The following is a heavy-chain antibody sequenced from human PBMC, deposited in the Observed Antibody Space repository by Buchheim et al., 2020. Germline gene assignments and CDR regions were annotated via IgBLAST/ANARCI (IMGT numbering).Heavy chain of an antibody. D-gene: IGHD3-9*01. CDR1: GFTFSSYG. V-gene: IGHV3-33*01. Sequence: QVQLVESGGGVVQPGRSLRLSCAASGFTFSSYGMHWVRQAPGKGLEWVAVIWYDGSNKYYADSGKGRFTISRDNSKNTLYLQMNSLRAEDTAVYYCARPLRYYDIFGYGMDVWGQGTT. J-gene: IGHJ6*02. CDR3: ARPLRYYDIFGYGMDV. CDR2: IWYDGSNK.